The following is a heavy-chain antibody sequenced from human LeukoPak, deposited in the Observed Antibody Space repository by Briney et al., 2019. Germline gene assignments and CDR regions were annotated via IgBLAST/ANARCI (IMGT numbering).Heavy chain of an antibody. Sequence: SETLSLTCTVSGSSINNNFWTWIRHPPGKGLEWIGYIYSSGSANYNLSLKSRVIISGDTSKNQISLRLTSVTAADTAMYFCARHRDYYDTWGHGTLVTVSS. V-gene: IGHV4-59*08. CDR3: ARHRDYYDT. CDR1: GSSINNNF. D-gene: IGHD3-22*01. J-gene: IGHJ4*01. CDR2: IYSSGSA.